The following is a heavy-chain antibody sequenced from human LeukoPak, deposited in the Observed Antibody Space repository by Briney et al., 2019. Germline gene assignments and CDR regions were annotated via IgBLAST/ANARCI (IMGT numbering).Heavy chain of an antibody. V-gene: IGHV1-2*02. CDR3: ARTIFWSGYPYFDY. CDR1: GYTFTGYY. Sequence: ASVKVSCKASGYTFTGYYMHWVRQAPGQGLEWMGWINPNSGGTNYAQKFQGRVTMTRDTSISTAYMELSRLRSDDMAVYYCARTIFWSGYPYFDYWGQGTLVTVSS. CDR2: INPNSGGT. J-gene: IGHJ4*02. D-gene: IGHD3-3*01.